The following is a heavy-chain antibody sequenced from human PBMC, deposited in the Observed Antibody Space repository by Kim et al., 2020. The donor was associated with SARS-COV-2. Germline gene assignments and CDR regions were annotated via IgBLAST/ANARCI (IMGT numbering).Heavy chain of an antibody. V-gene: IGHV3-11*04. Sequence: VEGRSTISREKAKNSLYLQLNSLGDEDTAVYYCARDARYNWNVANEDYFDYWGQGTLVTVSS. D-gene: IGHD1-20*01. CDR3: ARDARYNWNVANEDYFDY. J-gene: IGHJ4*02.